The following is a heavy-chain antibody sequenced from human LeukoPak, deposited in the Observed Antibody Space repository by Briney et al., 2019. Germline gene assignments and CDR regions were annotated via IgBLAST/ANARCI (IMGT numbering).Heavy chain of an antibody. J-gene: IGHJ4*02. D-gene: IGHD1-26*01. Sequence: ASVKVSCKASGGTFSSYAISWVRQAPGQGLEWMGGIIPIFGTANYAQKFQGRVTITADESTSTAYMELSSLRSEDTAVYYCASREGPASGYFDYWGQGTLVTVSS. CDR1: GGTFSSYA. V-gene: IGHV1-69*13. CDR2: IIPIFGTA. CDR3: ASREGPASGYFDY.